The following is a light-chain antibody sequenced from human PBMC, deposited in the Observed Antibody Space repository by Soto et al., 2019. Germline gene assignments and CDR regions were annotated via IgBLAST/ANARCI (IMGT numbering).Light chain of an antibody. CDR3: QQRSHWPSLT. CDR2: GGS. Sequence: EIVLPQSPGTLSLSPGKRATLSCRTSQSVSSNHLAWYQQKPGQAPRLLIYGGSSRATGIPVRFSGSGSGTDFTLTITSLEPEDFAVYFCQQRSHWPSLTFGGGTKVDIK. V-gene: IGKV3D-20*02. CDR1: QSVSSNH. J-gene: IGKJ4*01.